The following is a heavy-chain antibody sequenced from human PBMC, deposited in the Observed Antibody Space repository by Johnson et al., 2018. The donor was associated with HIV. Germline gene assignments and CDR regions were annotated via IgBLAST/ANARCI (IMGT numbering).Heavy chain of an antibody. CDR3: AKGGGVHCVVKAFDI. D-gene: IGHD2-21*01. V-gene: IGHV3-30*02. CDR2: IRYDGSNK. Sequence: QVQLVESGGGVVQPGRSLRLSCAASGFTFSNFAMHWVRQAPGKGLEWVAIIRYDGSNKYYADSVKGRFTISRDNSKMYLQMNSLRAEDTAVYYCAKGGGVHCVVKAFDIWGQGTMVTVSS. CDR1: GFTFSNFA. J-gene: IGHJ3*02.